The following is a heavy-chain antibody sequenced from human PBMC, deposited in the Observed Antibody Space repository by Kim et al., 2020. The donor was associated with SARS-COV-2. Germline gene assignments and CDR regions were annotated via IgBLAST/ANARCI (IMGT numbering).Heavy chain of an antibody. Sequence: NPSHKSRVTIAVDTSKNQFARKLSSVTAADTAVYYCARRPRVRGVSACDIWGQGTMVTVSS. J-gene: IGHJ3*02. CDR3: ARRPRVRGVSACDI. D-gene: IGHD3-10*01. V-gene: IGHV4-31*02.